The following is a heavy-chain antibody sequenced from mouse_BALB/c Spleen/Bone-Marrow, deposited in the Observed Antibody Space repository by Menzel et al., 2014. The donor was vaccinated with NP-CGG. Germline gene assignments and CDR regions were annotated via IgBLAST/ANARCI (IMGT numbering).Heavy chain of an antibody. CDR2: INANGDTA. D-gene: IGHD2-2*01. V-gene: IGHV5-6-3*01. Sequence: EVKLVESGGGLVQPGGSLKLSCAASGFTFSNYGMSWVRQTPDKRLEMIATINANGDTAYHPDSVKGRFTISRDNVKNTLYQQMSSLKSEDTAMYYCARGYGYSSWFAYWGQGTLVTVSA. CDR1: GFTFSNYG. J-gene: IGHJ3*01. CDR3: ARGYGYSSWFAY.